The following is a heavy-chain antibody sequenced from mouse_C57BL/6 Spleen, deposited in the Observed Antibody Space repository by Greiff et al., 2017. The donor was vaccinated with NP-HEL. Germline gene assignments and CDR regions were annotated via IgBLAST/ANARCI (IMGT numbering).Heavy chain of an antibody. CDR2: IYPGDGDT. CDR3: ARAYSNSAWFAY. CDR1: GYAFSSYW. D-gene: IGHD2-5*01. V-gene: IGHV1-80*01. Sequence: VQLQQSGAELVKPGASVKISCKASGYAFSSYWMNWVKQRPGKGLEWIGQIYPGDGDTNYNGKFKGKATLTADKSSSTAYMQLSSLTSEDSAVYFCARAYSNSAWFAYWGQGTLVTVSA. J-gene: IGHJ3*01.